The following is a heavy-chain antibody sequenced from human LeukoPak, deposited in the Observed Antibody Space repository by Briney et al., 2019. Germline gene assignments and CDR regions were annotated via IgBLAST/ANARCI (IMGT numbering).Heavy chain of an antibody. Sequence: GGSLRLSCAASGFAFSYYAMSWVRQAPGKGLEWVSSINRGATHIYYADSLRGRFIISRDDAKNSLYLQMNSLRAEDTAVYYCVRLRRNSDSSGYYYYYDYWGQGTLVTVSS. CDR2: INRGATHI. J-gene: IGHJ4*02. D-gene: IGHD3-22*01. CDR1: GFAFSYYA. CDR3: VRLRRNSDSSGYYYYYDY. V-gene: IGHV3-21*01.